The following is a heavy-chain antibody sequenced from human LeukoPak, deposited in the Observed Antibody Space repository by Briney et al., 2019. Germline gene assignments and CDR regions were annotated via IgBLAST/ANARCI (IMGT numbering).Heavy chain of an antibody. CDR1: DSSTSYNY. CDR3: ARGLSGDSYGFEY. CDR2: IYYTGST. Sequence: SETLSFTCIVGDSSTSYNYCSWSRKSGGKGLEFIGRIYYTGSTNYNPSLRSRVTMSVDTSKNQFSLMLSSVTAADTAVYYCARGLSGDSYGFEYWGQGTLVTVSS. V-gene: IGHV4-4*07. D-gene: IGHD5-18*01. J-gene: IGHJ4*02.